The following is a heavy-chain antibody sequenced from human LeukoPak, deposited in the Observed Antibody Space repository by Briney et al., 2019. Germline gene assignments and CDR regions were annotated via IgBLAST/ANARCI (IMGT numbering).Heavy chain of an antibody. V-gene: IGHV1-69*05. D-gene: IGHD1-26*01. J-gene: IGHJ4*02. CDR1: GGTFSSYA. CDR2: IIPIFGTA. Sequence: ASVKVSCKASGGTFSSYAISWVRQAPGQGLEWMGGIIPIFGTANYAQKFQGRVTITTDESTSTAYMELSSLRSEDTAVYYCATGEGGSYYSDYWGQGTLVTVSS. CDR3: ATGEGGSYYSDY.